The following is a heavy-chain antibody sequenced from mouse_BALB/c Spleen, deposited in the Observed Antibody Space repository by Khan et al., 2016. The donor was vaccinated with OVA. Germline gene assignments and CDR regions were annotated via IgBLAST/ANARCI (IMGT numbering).Heavy chain of an antibody. CDR1: GFTFSSYA. Sequence: EVELVESGGGLVQPGGSLKLSCAASGFTFSSYAMSWVRQTPEKRLEWVATISSGGSYTYYPDSVKGRFTISIDNAKNTPYLQISSLRSEDTAMYYCASPPITTVVTTSYWFFDVWGAGTTVTVSS. CDR3: ASPPITTVVTTSYWFFDV. V-gene: IGHV5-9-3*01. J-gene: IGHJ1*01. D-gene: IGHD1-1*01. CDR2: ISSGGSYT.